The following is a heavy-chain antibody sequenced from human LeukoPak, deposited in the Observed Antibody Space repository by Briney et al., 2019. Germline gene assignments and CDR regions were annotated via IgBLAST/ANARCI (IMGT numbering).Heavy chain of an antibody. CDR2: ISGSGGST. D-gene: IGHD6-19*01. Sequence: GGSLRLSCAASGFTFSSYAMSWVRQAPGKGLEGVSAISGSGGSTYYADSVKGRFTISRDNSKNTLYLQMNSLRAEDTAVYYCAKDRRIAVAFFDYWGQGTLVTVSS. CDR1: GFTFSSYA. J-gene: IGHJ4*02. CDR3: AKDRRIAVAFFDY. V-gene: IGHV3-23*01.